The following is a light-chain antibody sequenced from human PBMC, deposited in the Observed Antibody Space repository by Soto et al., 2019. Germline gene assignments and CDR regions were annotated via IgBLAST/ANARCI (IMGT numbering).Light chain of an antibody. Sequence: QSVLTQPASVSGSPGQSITVSCTGTSSDVGYYNYVSWYQHHPGKAPKLMIYEVSNRPSGVSNRFSASKSGSTAFLTISGLQAEDEADYYCSSYTTSSTPYVFGTGTKLTGL. V-gene: IGLV2-14*01. CDR1: SSDVGYYNY. CDR3: SSYTTSSTPYV. CDR2: EVS. J-gene: IGLJ1*01.